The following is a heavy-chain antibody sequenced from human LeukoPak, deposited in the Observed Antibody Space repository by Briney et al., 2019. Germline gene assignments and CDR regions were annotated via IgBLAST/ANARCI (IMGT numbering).Heavy chain of an antibody. D-gene: IGHD2-2*01. V-gene: IGHV3-23*01. CDR2: ISASGGST. J-gene: IGHJ4*02. CDR3: AKGSEVIAAASIDDY. CDR1: GFTFSSSA. Sequence: GGSLRLSCAASGFTFSSSAMSWVRQVPGKGLEWVSGISASGGSTYYADSVRGRFTISRDNSKNTLYVQMNSLRDEDTAVYYCAKGSEVIAAASIDDYWGQGTLVTVSS.